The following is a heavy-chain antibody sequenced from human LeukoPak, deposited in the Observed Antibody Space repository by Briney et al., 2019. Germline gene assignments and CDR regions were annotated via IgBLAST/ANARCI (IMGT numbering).Heavy chain of an antibody. CDR3: AREGHSSSSGSNWFDP. J-gene: IGHJ5*02. D-gene: IGHD6-6*01. V-gene: IGHV1-2*02. Sequence: ASVKVSCKASGYTFTGYYIHWVRQAPGQGLEWMGWINPNSGGAKYAQKFQGRISMTRDTSISAAYMGLSRLTSDDTAVYYCAREGHSSSSGSNWFDPWGQGTLVTVSS. CDR1: GYTFTGYY. CDR2: INPNSGGA.